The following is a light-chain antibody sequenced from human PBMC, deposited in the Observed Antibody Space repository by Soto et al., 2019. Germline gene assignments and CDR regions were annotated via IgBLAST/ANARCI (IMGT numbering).Light chain of an antibody. CDR1: QSLLHSNGYNY. J-gene: IGKJ3*01. CDR2: LGS. V-gene: IGKV2-28*01. CDR3: MQALHTPLT. Sequence: IVMTQSPLSLPVTPGEPASISCRSSQSLLHSNGYNYLDWYLQKPGQSPQLLIYLGSNRASGVPDRFSGSGSGTDFTLKISRVEAEDVGVYYCMQALHTPLTFGPGTKVDIK.